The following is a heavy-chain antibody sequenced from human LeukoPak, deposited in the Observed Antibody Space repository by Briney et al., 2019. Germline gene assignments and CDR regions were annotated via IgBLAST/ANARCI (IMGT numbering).Heavy chain of an antibody. CDR2: IYNSGTT. V-gene: IGHV4-39*01. D-gene: IGHD6-19*01. J-gene: IGHJ4*02. CDR1: GDSIRSTTYY. Sequence: PSETLSLTCTVSGDSIRSTTYYLGWIRQPPGRGLEWIGSIYNSGTTYYNPSLKSRITISVDTSKNQFSLKLSSVTAADTAAYYCARPGYSSSLSTYFDSWGQGILVTVSS. CDR3: ARPGYSSSLSTYFDS.